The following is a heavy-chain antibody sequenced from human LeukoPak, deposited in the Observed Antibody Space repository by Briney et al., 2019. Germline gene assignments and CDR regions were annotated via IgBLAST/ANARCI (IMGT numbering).Heavy chain of an antibody. CDR1: GYTFTSYA. J-gene: IGHJ6*03. Sequence: GASVKVSCKASGYTFTSYAISWVRQAPGQGLEWMGGIIPIFGTANYAQKFQGRVTITTDESTSTAYMELSSLRSEDTAVYYCASLRFLEWGGYMDVWGKGTTVTVSS. CDR2: IIPIFGTA. CDR3: ASLRFLEWGGYMDV. V-gene: IGHV1-69*05. D-gene: IGHD3-3*01.